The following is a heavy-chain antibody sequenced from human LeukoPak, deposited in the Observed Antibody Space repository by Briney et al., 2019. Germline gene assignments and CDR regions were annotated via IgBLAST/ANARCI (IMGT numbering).Heavy chain of an antibody. J-gene: IGHJ2*01. CDR1: GFTFNSYG. CDR3: AKSQVAAAFDWYFDL. V-gene: IGHV3-30*18. D-gene: IGHD6-13*01. Sequence: PGGSLRLSCAASGFTFNSYGMHWVRQAPGKGLEWVALISYDGTNKNYADSVKGRFIISRDNSKNTLNLQMNSLRAEDTAVYYCAKSQVAAAFDWYFDLWGRGTLVTVSS. CDR2: ISYDGTNK.